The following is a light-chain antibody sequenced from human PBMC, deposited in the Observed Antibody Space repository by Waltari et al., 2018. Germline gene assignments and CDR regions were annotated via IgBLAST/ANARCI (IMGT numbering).Light chain of an antibody. CDR3: DSRDSSGNHEV. Sequence: SSELTQDPVVSVALGQTVRNTCQGDRHRRYHASWYQQKPGQAPVLVIYGQNNRPSGIADRFSGSTSGNTASLTITGAQAEDEADYYCDSRDSSGNHEVFGGGTKLTVL. CDR1: RHRRYH. CDR2: GQN. V-gene: IGLV3-19*01. J-gene: IGLJ2*01.